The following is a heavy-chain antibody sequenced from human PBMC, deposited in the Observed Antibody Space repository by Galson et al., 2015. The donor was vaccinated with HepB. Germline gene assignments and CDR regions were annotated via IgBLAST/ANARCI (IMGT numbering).Heavy chain of an antibody. V-gene: IGHV3-9*01. J-gene: IGHJ3*02. CDR1: GFIFDDYG. Sequence: SLRLSCAASGFIFDDYGMHWVRQAPGKGLEWVSGIGWNSGNIDYADSVKGRFTISRDNAKNSLYLQMNSLRAEDTALYYCAKDIGYFDYPGGAFDIWGQGTMVTVSS. CDR3: AKDIGYFDYPGGAFDI. D-gene: IGHD3-3*01. CDR2: IGWNSGNI.